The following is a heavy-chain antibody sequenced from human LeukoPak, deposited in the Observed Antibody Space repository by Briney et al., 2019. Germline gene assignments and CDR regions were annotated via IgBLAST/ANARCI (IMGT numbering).Heavy chain of an antibody. CDR1: GFTFSSYA. J-gene: IGHJ4*02. D-gene: IGHD5-18*01. CDR2: ISYDGSNK. CDR3: AKDSYSYGLDY. Sequence: GGALRLSCAASGFTFSSYAMHGVRQAPGKGLEWVAVISYDGSNKYYADSVKGRFTISRDNSKNTLYLQMNSLRAEDTALYYCAKDSYSYGLDYWGQGTLVTVSS. V-gene: IGHV3-30*04.